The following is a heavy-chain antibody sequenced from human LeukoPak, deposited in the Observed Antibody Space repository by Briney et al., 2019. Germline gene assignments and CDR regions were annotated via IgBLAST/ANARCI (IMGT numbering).Heavy chain of an antibody. CDR1: GYSFPSYW. CDR2: IDPSDSYT. CDR3: AGRTIGSINIDY. D-gene: IGHD1-7*01. J-gene: IGHJ4*01. V-gene: IGHV5-10-1*01. Sequence: GESLQSSCKGSGYSFPSYWVSWVRQMPGKGLEWMGRIDPSDSYTNYSPSFQGHVTISADKSISTAYLQWSSLKASDTAMYYCAGRTIGSINIDYWGHGTLVTVSS.